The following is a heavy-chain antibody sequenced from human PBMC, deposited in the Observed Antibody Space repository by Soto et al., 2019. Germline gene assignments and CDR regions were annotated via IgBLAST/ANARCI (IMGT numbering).Heavy chain of an antibody. CDR2: VNPSGGHT. CDR1: GSTFTDYY. CDR3: VRGGHVVVVTAALDY. V-gene: IGHV1-46*01. Sequence: QVQLVQTGADVKKPGASVKVSCKASGSTFTDYYIHWVSQAPGQGLEWMGTVNPSGGHTTYAQHFLGRMTMTRDTSTSTLYMELTSLTSEDSVVYYCVRGGHVVVVTAALDYGGQGPLVTVSS. J-gene: IGHJ4*02. D-gene: IGHD2-21*02.